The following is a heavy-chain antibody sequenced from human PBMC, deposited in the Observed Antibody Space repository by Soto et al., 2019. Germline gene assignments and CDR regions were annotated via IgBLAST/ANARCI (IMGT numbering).Heavy chain of an antibody. J-gene: IGHJ3*02. CDR1: GGSFSGYY. V-gene: IGHV4-34*01. CDR3: ARVIRYDSSGYYPTRAFDI. D-gene: IGHD3-22*01. CDR2: INHSGST. Sequence: PSETLSLTCAVYGGSFSGYYWRWMRQSTGKGLEWIGEINHSGSTNYNPSLKSRVTISVDTSKNQFSLKLISVTAADTAVYYCARVIRYDSSGYYPTRAFDIWGQGTMVT.